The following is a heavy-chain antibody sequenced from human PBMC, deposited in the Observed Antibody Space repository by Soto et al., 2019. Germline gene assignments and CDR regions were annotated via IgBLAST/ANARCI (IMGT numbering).Heavy chain of an antibody. D-gene: IGHD6-13*01. Sequence: GASVKVSCKASGYDFTAYDTNWVRQASGQGLEWMGWMNPINGATGSARRFQGRVSMTRNTATGTAYLELTSLRSDDSAVYYCGRGPXPRAPAGGTPYYYAMDVWGQGTTVTVSS. CDR2: MNPINGAT. CDR1: GYDFTAYD. J-gene: IGHJ6*02. V-gene: IGHV1-8*02. CDR3: GRGPXPRAPAGGTPYYYAMDV.